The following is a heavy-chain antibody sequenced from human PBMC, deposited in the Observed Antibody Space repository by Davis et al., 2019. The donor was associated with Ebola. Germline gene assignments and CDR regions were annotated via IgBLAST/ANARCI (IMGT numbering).Heavy chain of an antibody. Sequence: GGSLRLSCAASGFSFTSHAMHWVRQAPGKGLEWVAVISYDGTNTYDADSVKGRFTISRDNSKNTVYLQMNSLRAEDTAVYFCAKDHRFIVAAVTGLDYWGQGTPVTVSS. CDR1: GFSFTSHA. V-gene: IGHV3-30*04. D-gene: IGHD5-12*01. CDR3: AKDHRFIVAAVTGLDY. CDR2: ISYDGTNT. J-gene: IGHJ4*02.